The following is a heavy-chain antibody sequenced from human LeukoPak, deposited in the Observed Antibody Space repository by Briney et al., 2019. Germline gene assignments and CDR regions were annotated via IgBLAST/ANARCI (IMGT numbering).Heavy chain of an antibody. CDR3: ARRAVATKPYWYFDL. D-gene: IGHD5-12*01. V-gene: IGHV4-39*01. Sequence: PSETLSLTCTVSGGSISSSSYYWGWIRQPPGQGLEWIGSIYYSGSTYYNPSLKSRVTISVDTSKNQFSLKLSSVTAADTAVYYCARRAVATKPYWYFDLWGRGTLVTVSS. J-gene: IGHJ2*01. CDR2: IYYSGST. CDR1: GGSISSSSYY.